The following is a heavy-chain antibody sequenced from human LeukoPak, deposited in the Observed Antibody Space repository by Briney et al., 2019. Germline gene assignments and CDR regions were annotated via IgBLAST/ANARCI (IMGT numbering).Heavy chain of an antibody. Sequence: PSETMSLTCLVSNYSISSGYFWGWIRQPPGKGLEWIGSIYYSGSTLYNLSLKRRVTISIDTSKNQSSLNLGSVTAADTAVYYCARVMGYCSGTICYSRYYYYYMDVWGKGTTVTVSS. D-gene: IGHD2-2*02. V-gene: IGHV4-38-2*02. CDR2: IYYSGST. J-gene: IGHJ6*03. CDR1: NYSISSGYF. CDR3: ARVMGYCSGTICYSRYYYYYMDV.